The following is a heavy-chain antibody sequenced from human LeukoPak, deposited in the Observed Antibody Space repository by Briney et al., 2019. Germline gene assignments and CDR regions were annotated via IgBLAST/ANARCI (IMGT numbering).Heavy chain of an antibody. Sequence: SETLSLTCAVYGGSFSGYYWSWIRQVPGKGLEWIGEINHSGSTNYNPSLKSRVTISVDTSKNQFSLKLSSVTAADTAVYYCATGLTVAGISYFQHWGQGTLVTVSS. J-gene: IGHJ1*01. CDR1: GGSFSGYY. CDR2: INHSGST. V-gene: IGHV4-34*01. D-gene: IGHD6-19*01. CDR3: ATGLTVAGISYFQH.